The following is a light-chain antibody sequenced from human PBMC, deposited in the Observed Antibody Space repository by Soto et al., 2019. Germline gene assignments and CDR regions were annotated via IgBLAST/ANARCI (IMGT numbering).Light chain of an antibody. J-gene: IGKJ5*01. V-gene: IGKV3-20*01. CDR3: QQYDDSIT. CDR2: ATS. Sequence: EIVLTQSPDTLSLSPGESATLSCRASQSVRSSYLARYQQKPGQAPRLLIYATSSRATGIPDRFSGSGSGTDYTLTISRLEPEDFVVFYCQQYDDSITFGQGIRLEIE. CDR1: QSVRSSY.